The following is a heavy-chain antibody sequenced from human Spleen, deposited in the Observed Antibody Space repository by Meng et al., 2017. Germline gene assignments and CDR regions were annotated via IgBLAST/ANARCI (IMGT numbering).Heavy chain of an antibody. D-gene: IGHD6-13*01. CDR3: ARGSSSLYYFDY. CDR1: GGFISSGSYY. J-gene: IGHJ4*02. V-gene: IGHV4-61*09. Sequence: SETLSLTCTVSGGFISSGSYYWSWIRQPAGKGLEWIGHIYSSGSTNYNPSLKSRVTISVDTSKNQFSLKVSSVTAADTAVYYCARGSSSLYYFDYWGQGTLVTVSS. CDR2: IYSSGST.